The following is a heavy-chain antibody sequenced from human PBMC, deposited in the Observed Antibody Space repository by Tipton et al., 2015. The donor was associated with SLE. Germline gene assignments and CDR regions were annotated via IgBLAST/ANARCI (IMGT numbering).Heavy chain of an antibody. Sequence: TLSLTCTVSGGSISSSSYYWGWIRQPPGKGLEWIGRIYTGGSTTYYPSLKGRVTISIDTSKNQFSLKLNSVTAADTAVYYCARRGSWWYFDLWGRGTLVTVSS. CDR3: ARRGSWWYFDL. D-gene: IGHD1-26*01. V-gene: IGHV4-61*02. CDR2: IYTGGST. J-gene: IGHJ2*01. CDR1: GGSISSSSYY.